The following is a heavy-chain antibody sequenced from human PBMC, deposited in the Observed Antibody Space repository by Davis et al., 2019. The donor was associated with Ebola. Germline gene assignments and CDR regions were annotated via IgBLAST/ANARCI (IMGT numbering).Heavy chain of an antibody. CDR1: GGTFSSYA. Sequence: AASVKVSCKASGGTFSSYAISWVRQAPGQGLEWMGGIIPIFGTANYAQKFQGRVTITADKSTSTAYMELSSLRSEDTAVYYCAGDDPTKYYDFWTWSLGYWGQGTLVTVSS. CDR2: IIPIFGTA. J-gene: IGHJ4*02. D-gene: IGHD3-3*01. CDR3: AGDDPTKYYDFWTWSLGY. V-gene: IGHV1-69*06.